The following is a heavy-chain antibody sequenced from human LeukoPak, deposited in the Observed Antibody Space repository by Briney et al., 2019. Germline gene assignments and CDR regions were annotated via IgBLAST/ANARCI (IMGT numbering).Heavy chain of an antibody. CDR2: IRYDGSNK. Sequence: GGSLRLSCAASGFTFSSYGMHWVRQAPGKGLEWVAFIRYDGSNKYYADSVKGRFTISRDNSKNTLYLQMNSLRAEDTAVYYCAKSVCSSTSCPYYMDVWGKGTTVTVSS. CDR3: AKSVCSSTSCPYYMDV. CDR1: GFTFSSYG. J-gene: IGHJ6*03. D-gene: IGHD2-2*01. V-gene: IGHV3-30*02.